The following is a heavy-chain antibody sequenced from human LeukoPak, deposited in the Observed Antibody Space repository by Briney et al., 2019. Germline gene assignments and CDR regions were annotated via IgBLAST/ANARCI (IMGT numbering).Heavy chain of an antibody. CDR3: ARGGSSSWYPNFDY. J-gene: IGHJ4*02. CDR1: GFTFSSYA. CDR2: ISGASGGST. V-gene: IGHV3-23*01. D-gene: IGHD6-13*01. Sequence: GGSLRLSCAASGFTFSSYAMTWVRQAPGKGLEWVSIISGASGGSTYYADSVKGRFTTSRDNSKNTLYLQMNSLSAEDTALYYCARGGSSSWYPNFDYWGQGTLVTVSS.